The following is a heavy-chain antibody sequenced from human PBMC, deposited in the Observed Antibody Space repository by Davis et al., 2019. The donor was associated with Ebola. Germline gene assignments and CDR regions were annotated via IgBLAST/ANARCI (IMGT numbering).Heavy chain of an antibody. CDR1: GGSVSSGSYY. Sequence: MPSETLSLTCTVSGGSVSSGSYYWSWIRQPPGKGLEWIGYIYYSGSTNYNPSLKSRVTISVDTSKNQFSLKLSSVTAADTAVYYCARSPRITIFGVTLGHAFDIWGQGTMVTVSS. V-gene: IGHV4-61*01. D-gene: IGHD3-3*01. J-gene: IGHJ3*02. CDR3: ARSPRITIFGVTLGHAFDI. CDR2: IYYSGST.